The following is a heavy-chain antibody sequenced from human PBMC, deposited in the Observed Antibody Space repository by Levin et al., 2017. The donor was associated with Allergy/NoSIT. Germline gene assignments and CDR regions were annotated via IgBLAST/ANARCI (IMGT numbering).Heavy chain of an antibody. CDR2: IKQDGSEK. Sequence: GGSLRLSCAASGFTFSSFWMSWVRQAPGKGLEWVANIKQDGSEKNYVDSVKGRFTISRDNAKDSLYLHMNSLTAEDTAVYYCARDSTMGVVGNDYWGQGTLVAVSS. D-gene: IGHD3-22*01. J-gene: IGHJ4*02. CDR1: GFTFSSFW. CDR3: ARDSTMGVVGNDY. V-gene: IGHV3-7*01.